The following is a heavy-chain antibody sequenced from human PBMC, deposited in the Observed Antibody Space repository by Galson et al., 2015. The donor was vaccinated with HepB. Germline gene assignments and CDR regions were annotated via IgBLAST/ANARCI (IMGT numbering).Heavy chain of an antibody. CDR2: INPNGGGT. D-gene: IGHD4-17*01. J-gene: IGHJ4*02. V-gene: IGHV1-2*02. CDR1: GYTFTGYY. Sequence: SVKVSCKASGYTFTGYYMHWVRQAPGQGLEWMGWINPNGGGTDYAQKFRGRVTMTRDTSTSTAYMELSRLRSDDTAMYYCVRGSRYGDTHYFDYWGQGTLVTVST. CDR3: VRGSRYGDTHYFDY.